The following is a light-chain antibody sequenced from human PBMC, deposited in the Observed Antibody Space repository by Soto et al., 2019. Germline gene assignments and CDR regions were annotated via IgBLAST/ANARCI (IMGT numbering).Light chain of an antibody. CDR1: TGAVTSGHY. V-gene: IGLV7-46*01. J-gene: IGLJ2*01. CDR2: DTT. CDR3: LLSYSGPVV. Sequence: QAVVTQEPSLTVSPGGTVTLTCGSSTGAVTSGHYPYWFQQKPGQAPRTLIYDTTRFSASLVGGKAALTLSGAQAEDEAEYYCLLSYSGPVVFGGGTKLTVL.